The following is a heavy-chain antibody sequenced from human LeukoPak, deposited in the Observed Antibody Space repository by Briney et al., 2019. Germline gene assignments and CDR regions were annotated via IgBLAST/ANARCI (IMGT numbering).Heavy chain of an antibody. CDR3: AKGGKYCRSSSCYDHKWFDP. D-gene: IGHD2-2*01. Sequence: GGSLRLSCAASGFTFSSYTMDWVRQAPGKGLEWVSGILSGGTTDYADSVKGRFTISRDTSKNTLFLRMNSLRAEDTAVYYCAKGGKYCRSSSCYDHKWFDPWGQGTLVTVFS. CDR2: ILSGGTT. J-gene: IGHJ5*02. CDR1: GFTFSSYT. V-gene: IGHV3-23*01.